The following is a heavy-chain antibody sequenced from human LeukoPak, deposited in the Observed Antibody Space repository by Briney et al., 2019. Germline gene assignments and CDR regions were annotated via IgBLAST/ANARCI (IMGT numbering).Heavy chain of an antibody. CDR1: GGSFSGYY. J-gene: IGHJ4*02. D-gene: IGHD6-19*01. CDR3: ARLRGGWYEGYFDY. Sequence: PSETLSLTCAVYGGSFSGYYWSWIRQPPGKGLEWIGEINHSGSTNYNPSLKSRVTISVDTSKNQFSLKLSSVTAADTAVYYCARLRGGWYEGYFDYWGQGTLVTVSS. CDR2: INHSGST. V-gene: IGHV4-34*01.